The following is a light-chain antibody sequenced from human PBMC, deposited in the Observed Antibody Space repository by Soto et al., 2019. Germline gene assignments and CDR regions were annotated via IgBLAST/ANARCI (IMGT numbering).Light chain of an antibody. V-gene: IGLV3-21*02. CDR3: QVWDSSNDHRV. Sequence: SYELTQPPSVSVAPGQTARVTCGGNNIGGKSVQWYQQRPGQAPVLVVYDDSDRPSGIPERLSGSNSGNTATLTISRVEVGDEADYYCQVWDSSNDHRVFGPGTKVTVL. J-gene: IGLJ1*01. CDR2: DDS. CDR1: NIGGKS.